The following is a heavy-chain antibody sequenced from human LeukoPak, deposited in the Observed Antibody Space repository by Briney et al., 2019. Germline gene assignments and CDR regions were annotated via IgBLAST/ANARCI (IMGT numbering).Heavy chain of an antibody. J-gene: IGHJ6*03. CDR1: GYTFTNYG. CDR3: ARCPIERVAATTPYYMDV. Sequence: GASVKVSCKASGYTFTNYGIIWVRQAPGQGLEWIAWISAYNGNTNYAQKFQGRVTMTTDTSTSTGYMELRSPRSDDTAVYYCARCPIERVAATTPYYMDVWGKGTTVTISS. D-gene: IGHD6-19*01. CDR2: ISAYNGNT. V-gene: IGHV1-18*01.